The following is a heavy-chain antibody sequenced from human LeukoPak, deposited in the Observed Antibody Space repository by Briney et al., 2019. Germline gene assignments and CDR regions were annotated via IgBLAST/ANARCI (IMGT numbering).Heavy chain of an antibody. Sequence: SGPTLVNPTQTLTLTCTFSGFSLSTSRMCVSRIRQPPGKALEWLALIDWDDDKYYSTSLKTRLTISKDTSKNQVVLTMTNMDPVDTATYYCARTRGYSGYDTVDYWGQGALVTVSS. CDR3: ARTRGYSGYDTVDY. J-gene: IGHJ4*02. CDR2: IDWDDDK. CDR1: GFSLSTSRMC. V-gene: IGHV2-70*01. D-gene: IGHD5-12*01.